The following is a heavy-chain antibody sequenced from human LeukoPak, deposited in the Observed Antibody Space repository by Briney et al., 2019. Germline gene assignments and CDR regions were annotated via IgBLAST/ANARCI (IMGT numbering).Heavy chain of an antibody. CDR2: IIPIFGTA. CDR1: GGTFSSYA. V-gene: IGHV1-69*05. D-gene: IGHD3-3*01. CDR3: AGTIFGVVIFDY. J-gene: IGHJ4*02. Sequence: ASVKVSCKASGGTFSSYASSWVRQAPGQGLEWMGGIIPIFGTANYAQKFQGRVTITTDESTSTAYMELSSLRSEDTAVYYCAGTIFGVVIFDYWGQGTLVTVSS.